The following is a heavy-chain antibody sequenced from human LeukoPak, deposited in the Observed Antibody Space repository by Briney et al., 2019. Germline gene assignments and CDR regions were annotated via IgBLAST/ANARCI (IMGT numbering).Heavy chain of an antibody. D-gene: IGHD3-10*01. CDR3: ARLRGGPAEVVY. CDR2: IYHSGST. V-gene: IGHV4-38-2*01. Sequence: NTSETLSLTCAVSGYSISSGYYWGWIRQPPGKGLEWIGSIYHSGSTYYNPSLKSRVTISVDTSKNQYSLKRSSVTAADTAVYYCARLRGGPAEVVYWGQGTLVTVSS. CDR1: GYSISSGYY. J-gene: IGHJ4*02.